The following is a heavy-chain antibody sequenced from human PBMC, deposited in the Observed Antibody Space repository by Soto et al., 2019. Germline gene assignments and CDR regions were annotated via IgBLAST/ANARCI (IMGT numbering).Heavy chain of an antibody. J-gene: IGHJ3*02. Sequence: QLQLQESGPGLVKPSETLSLTCTVSGGSISSSSYYWGWIRQPPGKGLEWIGSIYYSGSTYYNPSLKSRVTISVATSKNQFSLKLSAVTAADTAVYYCATISSGWYEAFDIWGQGTMVTVSS. D-gene: IGHD6-19*01. CDR2: IYYSGST. V-gene: IGHV4-39*01. CDR3: ATISSGWYEAFDI. CDR1: GGSISSSSYY.